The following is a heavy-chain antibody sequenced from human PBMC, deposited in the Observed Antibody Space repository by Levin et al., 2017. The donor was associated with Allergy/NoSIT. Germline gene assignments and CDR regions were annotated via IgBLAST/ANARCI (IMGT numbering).Heavy chain of an antibody. D-gene: IGHD3-10*01. J-gene: IGHJ3*02. CDR2: ISAYNGNT. CDR1: GYTFTSYG. Sequence: GESLKISCKASGYTFTSYGISWVRQAPGQGLEWMGWISAYNGNTNYAQKLQGRVTMTTDTSTSTAYMELRSLRSDDTAVYYCARDGGLYYYGSGSPSGDAFDIWGQGTMVTVSS. CDR3: ARDGGLYYYGSGSPSGDAFDI. V-gene: IGHV1-18*01.